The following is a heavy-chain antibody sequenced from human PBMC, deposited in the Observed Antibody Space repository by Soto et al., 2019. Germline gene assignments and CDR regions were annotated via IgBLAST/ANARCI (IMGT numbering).Heavy chain of an antibody. D-gene: IGHD2-2*01. CDR1: GFAFRSYA. V-gene: IGHV3-21*04. CDR2: ISSSGSSI. Sequence: SLFCGACGFAFRSYAIGWVRQAPGKGLEWVSAISSSGSSIYYADFVKGRFTISRDNAKNSLYLQMNSLSAEDTAVYYCARAFTSSLGPFDYWGQGTLVTVSS. CDR3: ARAFTSSLGPFDY. J-gene: IGHJ4*02.